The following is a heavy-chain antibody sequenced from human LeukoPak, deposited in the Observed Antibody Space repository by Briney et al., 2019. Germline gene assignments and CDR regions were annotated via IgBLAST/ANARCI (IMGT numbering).Heavy chain of an antibody. V-gene: IGHV1-8*01. Sequence: GASVKVSCKASGYTFTSYDINWVRQATGQGLEWMGWMNPNSGNTGYAQKFQGRVTMTRNTSISTAYMELSSLRSEDTAVYYCARGPSGYYDSSGYYYNWFDPWGQGTLVTVSS. CDR3: ARGPSGYYDSSGYYYNWFDP. CDR1: GYTFTSYD. J-gene: IGHJ5*02. CDR2: MNPNSGNT. D-gene: IGHD3-22*01.